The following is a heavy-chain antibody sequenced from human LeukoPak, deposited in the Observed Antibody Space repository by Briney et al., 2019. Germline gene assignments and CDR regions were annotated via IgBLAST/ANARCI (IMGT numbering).Heavy chain of an antibody. Sequence: GGSLRLSCSASGFTFSSYAMHWVRQAPGKGLEYVSAISSNGGSTYYADSVEGRFTISRDNSKNTLYLQMSSLRAEVSAVYYCVKGRVRYFDWLSDYWGQGTLVTVSS. V-gene: IGHV3-64D*09. CDR1: GFTFSSYA. CDR2: ISSNGGST. J-gene: IGHJ4*02. D-gene: IGHD3-9*01. CDR3: VKGRVRYFDWLSDY.